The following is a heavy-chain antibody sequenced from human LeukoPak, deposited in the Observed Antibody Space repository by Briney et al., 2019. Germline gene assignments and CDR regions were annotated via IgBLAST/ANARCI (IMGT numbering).Heavy chain of an antibody. CDR1: GYTFTSYG. J-gene: IGHJ4*02. CDR2: ISAYNRNT. Sequence: EASVKVSCKASGYTFTSYGISWVRQAPGQGLEWMGWISAYNRNTNYAQKLQGRVTMTTDTSTSTAYMELRSLRSDDTAVYYCARVPRITYSPAPFDYWGQGTLLTVPT. CDR3: ARVPRITYSPAPFDY. V-gene: IGHV1-18*01. D-gene: IGHD2-15*01.